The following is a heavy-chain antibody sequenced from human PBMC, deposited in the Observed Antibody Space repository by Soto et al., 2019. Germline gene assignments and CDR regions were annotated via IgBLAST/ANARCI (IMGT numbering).Heavy chain of an antibody. J-gene: IGHJ6*02. CDR1: GGTFSSYA. D-gene: IGHD3-3*01. CDR2: IIPIFGTA. Sequence: GASVKVSCKASGGTFSSYAISWVRQAPGQGLEWMGGIIPIFGTANYAQKFQGRVTITADKSTSTAYMELSSLRSEDTAVYYCARDRYDFWSGNTYYYGMDVWGQGTTVTVSS. V-gene: IGHV1-69*06. CDR3: ARDRYDFWSGNTYYYGMDV.